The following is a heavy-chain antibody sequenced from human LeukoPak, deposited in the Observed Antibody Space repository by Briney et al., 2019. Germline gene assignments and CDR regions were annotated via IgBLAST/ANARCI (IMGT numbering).Heavy chain of an antibody. CDR1: GGTFSSYA. CDR2: IIPIFGTA. D-gene: IGHD2-15*01. Sequence: SVKVSCKASGGTFSSYAISWVRRAPGQGLEWMGGIIPIFGTANYAQKFQGRVTITADESTSTAYMELSSLRSEDTAVYYCARGSGYCSGGSCGMFDYWGQGTLVTVSS. V-gene: IGHV1-69*13. CDR3: ARGSGYCSGGSCGMFDY. J-gene: IGHJ4*02.